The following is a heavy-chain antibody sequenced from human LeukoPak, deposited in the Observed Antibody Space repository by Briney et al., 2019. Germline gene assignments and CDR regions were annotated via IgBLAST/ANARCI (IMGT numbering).Heavy chain of an antibody. D-gene: IGHD5-18*01. Sequence: ASVKVSCKASGYTFTGYYVHWVRQAPGQGLEWMGWINPNSGGTNYAQKFQGRVTMTRDTSISTAYMELSRLRSDDTALYYCARNLPGLHTAVDYWGQGTLVTVSS. CDR1: GYTFTGYY. CDR3: ARNLPGLHTAVDY. J-gene: IGHJ4*02. V-gene: IGHV1-2*02. CDR2: INPNSGGT.